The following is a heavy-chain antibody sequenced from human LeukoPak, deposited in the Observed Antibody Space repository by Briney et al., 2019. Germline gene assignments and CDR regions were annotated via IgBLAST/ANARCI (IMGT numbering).Heavy chain of an antibody. D-gene: IGHD3-10*01. Sequence: SQTLSLTCTVSGDSISSGAYYWHWIRQPPGKGLEWIGYIYYSGSTYYNPSLKNRVTISVDTSKNQFSLKLSSVTAADTAVYYCARQGSYSLAWGQGTLVTVSS. V-gene: IGHV4-30-4*08. CDR3: ARQGSYSLA. CDR1: GDSISSGAYY. CDR2: IYYSGST. J-gene: IGHJ5*02.